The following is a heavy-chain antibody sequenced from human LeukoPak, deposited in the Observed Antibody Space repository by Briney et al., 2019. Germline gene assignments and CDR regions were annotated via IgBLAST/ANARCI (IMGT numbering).Heavy chain of an antibody. CDR1: GFTFRSYE. D-gene: IGHD3-3*01. V-gene: IGHV3-48*03. J-gene: IGHJ4*02. Sequence: GGSLRLSCEDSGFTFRSYEMNWVRQAPGKGLEWIAYLSSSGSAFSYADSVKGRFTIARDNAKNSVYLEMNSLRADDAAVYYCARSARLMKGVVEVTALDDWGQGTLVTVSS. CDR3: ARSARLMKGVVEVTALDD. CDR2: LSSSGSAF.